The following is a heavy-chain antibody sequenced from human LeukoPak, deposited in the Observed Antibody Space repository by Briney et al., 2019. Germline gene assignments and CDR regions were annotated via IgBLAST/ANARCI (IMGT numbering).Heavy chain of an antibody. V-gene: IGHV3-7*01. D-gene: IGHD3-16*02. J-gene: IGHJ4*02. CDR3: ARRQQDYVWGSYRSYYFDY. CDR1: EFTFGRYW. CDR2: IKKDGSEK. Sequence: PGGSLRLSCAASEFTFGRYWMSWVRQAPGKGLEWVANIKKDGSEKYYVDSVKGRFTISRDNAKNSLYLQMNSLRAEDTAVYYCARRQQDYVWGSYRSYYFDYWGQGTLVTVSS.